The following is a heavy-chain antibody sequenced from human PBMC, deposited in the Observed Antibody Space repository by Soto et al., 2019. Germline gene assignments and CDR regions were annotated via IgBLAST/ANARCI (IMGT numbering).Heavy chain of an antibody. J-gene: IGHJ4*02. V-gene: IGHV1-46*01. CDR1: GYTFTSYY. D-gene: IGHD1-26*01. CDR2: INPSDSST. Sequence: QVQLVQSGAEVKKPGASVKVSCKASGYTFTSYYIHWVRQAPGQGLEWIGLINPSDSSTNYAQRFQGTVTMTRDTSTTTVYMELSSLRSEDTVVYHCAIDRVAGATLFTLDYWGQGTLVTVSS. CDR3: AIDRVAGATLFTLDY.